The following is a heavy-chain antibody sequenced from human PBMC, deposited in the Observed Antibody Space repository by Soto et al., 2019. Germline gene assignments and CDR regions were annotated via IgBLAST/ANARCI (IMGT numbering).Heavy chain of an antibody. CDR1: GYTFTSYG. CDR2: ISAYNGNT. Sequence: ASVKVSCKASGYTFTSYGISWVRQAPGQGLEWMGWISAYNGNTNYAQKLQGRVTMTTDTSTSTAYIELRSLRSDDTAVYYCARDGLGDIYSGYDSGPWGQGTLVTVSS. CDR3: ARDGLGDIYSGYDSGP. V-gene: IGHV1-18*04. J-gene: IGHJ5*02. D-gene: IGHD5-12*01.